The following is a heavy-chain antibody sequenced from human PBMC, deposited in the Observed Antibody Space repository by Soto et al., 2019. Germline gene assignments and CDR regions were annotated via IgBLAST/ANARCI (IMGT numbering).Heavy chain of an antibody. D-gene: IGHD3-22*01. CDR2: IIPIFGTA. CDR1: GGTFSSYA. V-gene: IGHV1-69*01. CDR3: AREGASGSHIGY. Sequence: QVQLVQSGAEVKKPGSSVKVSCKASGGTFSSYAISWVRQAPGQGLEWMGGIIPIFGTANYAQKFQGRVTITAAESTSTAYMELSSLSSEDTAVYYCAREGASGSHIGYWGQGTLVTVSS. J-gene: IGHJ4*02.